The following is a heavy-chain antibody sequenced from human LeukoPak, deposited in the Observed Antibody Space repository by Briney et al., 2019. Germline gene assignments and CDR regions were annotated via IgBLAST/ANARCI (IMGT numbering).Heavy chain of an antibody. J-gene: IGHJ4*02. D-gene: IGHD4-17*01. CDR2: INPNSGGT. CDR3: ARVMTTVTTYDY. V-gene: IGHV1-2*02. Sequence: ASVKVSCKASGYTFTSYAMHWVRQAPGQGLEWMGWINPNSGGTNYAQKFQGRVTMTGDTSISTAYMELSRLRSDDTAVYYCARVMTTVTTYDYWGQGTLVTVSS. CDR1: GYTFTSYA.